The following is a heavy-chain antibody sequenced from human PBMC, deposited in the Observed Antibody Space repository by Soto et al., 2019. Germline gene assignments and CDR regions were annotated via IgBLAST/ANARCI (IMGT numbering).Heavy chain of an antibody. CDR1: GGSFTSNNW. J-gene: IGHJ4*02. CDR3: ASRDPGTSVDY. Sequence: QVQLQESGPGLVKPSGTLSLTCAVSGGSFTSNNWWTWVRQPPGQGLEWIGEIYRTGSTNYNPSLKSRVTISLDKSENQLSLKVTSLTAADTAVYYCASRDPGTSVDYRGQGTLVTVSS. D-gene: IGHD1-7*01. CDR2: IYRTGST. V-gene: IGHV4-4*02.